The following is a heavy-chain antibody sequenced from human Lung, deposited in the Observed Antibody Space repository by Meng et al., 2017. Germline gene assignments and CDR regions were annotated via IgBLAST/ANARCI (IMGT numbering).Heavy chain of an antibody. V-gene: IGHV3-74*01. CDR1: GFTFTDHW. J-gene: IGHJ1*01. Sequence: EVRLVGSGGSLVPPGGSLRLSCAASGFTFTDHWMHWVRQGPGKGLVWVSRINRDGTKPTYADSVKGRFTISRDNAKNTLYLQMNNLRAEDTAFYYCTNDRLNHWGQGALVTVSS. CDR3: TNDRLNH. CDR2: INRDGTKP. D-gene: IGHD1-1*01.